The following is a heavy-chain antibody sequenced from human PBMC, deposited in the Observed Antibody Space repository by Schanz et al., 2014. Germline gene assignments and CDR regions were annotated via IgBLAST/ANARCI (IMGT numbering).Heavy chain of an antibody. J-gene: IGHJ4*02. V-gene: IGHV3-30*18. D-gene: IGHD3-9*01. Sequence: QVPLVESGGGVVQPGRSLRLSCAASGFTFSSYGMHWVRQAPGKGLEWVAAMSYDGSIKYYGDSVKGRFTISRDNSKNTLYLQMNTLRAEDTAVYYCAKQIHYDILTVTRNWGQGTLVTVSS. CDR3: AKQIHYDILTVTRN. CDR1: GFTFSSYG. CDR2: MSYDGSIK.